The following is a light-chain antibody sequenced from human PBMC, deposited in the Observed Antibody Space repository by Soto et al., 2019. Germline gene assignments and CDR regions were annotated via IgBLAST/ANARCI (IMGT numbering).Light chain of an antibody. V-gene: IGKV1-5*01. CDR1: QSISSW. Sequence: DIQMTQSPSTLSASVGYRVTITCRASQSISSWLAWYQQKPGKAPKLLIYDASSLETGVPSRFSGSGSGTEFTLTISSLQPDDCATFYCQQYNSNLFTFGLGTKLEIK. CDR2: DAS. J-gene: IGKJ2*01. CDR3: QQYNSNLFT.